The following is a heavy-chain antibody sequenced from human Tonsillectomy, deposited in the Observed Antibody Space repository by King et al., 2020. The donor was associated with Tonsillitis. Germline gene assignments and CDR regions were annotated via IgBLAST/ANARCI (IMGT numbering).Heavy chain of an antibody. CDR1: GYTFTSYG. D-gene: IGHD7-27*01. Sequence: VQLVESGAEVKNPGASVKVSCKASGYTFTSYGISWVRQAPGQGLEWMGWISAYNGNTNYAQKLQGRVTMTTDTSTSTAYMELRSLRSDDTAVYYCARTPLGIHLIMWFDPWGQGTLVTVSS. V-gene: IGHV1-18*01. J-gene: IGHJ5*02. CDR3: ARTPLGIHLIMWFDP. CDR2: ISAYNGNT.